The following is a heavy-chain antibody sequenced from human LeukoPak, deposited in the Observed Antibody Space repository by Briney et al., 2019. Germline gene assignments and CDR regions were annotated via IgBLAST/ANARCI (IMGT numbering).Heavy chain of an antibody. V-gene: IGHV3-23*01. CDR2: ISGSGGST. J-gene: IGHJ4*02. CDR1: GFTFSSYG. D-gene: IGHD1-7*01. CDR3: AKVITGTVDY. Sequence: PGGSLRLSCAASGFTFSSYGMHWVRQAPGKGLEWVSAISGSGGSTYYADSVKGRFTISRDNSKNTLFLQMNSLRAEDTAVYYCAKVITGTVDYWGQGTLVTVSS.